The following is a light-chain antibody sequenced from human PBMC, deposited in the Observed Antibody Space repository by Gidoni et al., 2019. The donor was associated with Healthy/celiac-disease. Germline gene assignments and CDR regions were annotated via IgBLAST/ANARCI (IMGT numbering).Light chain of an antibody. CDR3: QQSYSTLFT. CDR2: AAS. J-gene: IGKJ3*01. CDR1: QSISSY. Sequence: DIQMTQSPSSLSASVGDRVTTTCRASQSISSYLNWYQQKPGKAPKLLIYAASSLQSGVPSRFSGSGSETDFTLTISSLQPEDFATYYCQQSYSTLFTFGPGTKVDIK. V-gene: IGKV1-39*01.